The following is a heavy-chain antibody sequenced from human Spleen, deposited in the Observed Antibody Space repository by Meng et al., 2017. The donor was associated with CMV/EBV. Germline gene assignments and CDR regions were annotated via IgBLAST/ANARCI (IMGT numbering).Heavy chain of an antibody. CDR2: IWYDGSKK. V-gene: IGHV3-33*06. CDR3: AKDRGSYVYGMDV. CDR1: GFTFSNYG. Sequence: GGSLRLSCATSGFTFSNYGMSWVRQAPGKGLEWVAVIWYDGSKKYYADSVKGRFTISRDNSNNTVCLHMNTLRAEDTGVYYCAKDRGSYVYGMDVWGQGTTVTVSS. D-gene: IGHD3-16*01. J-gene: IGHJ6*02.